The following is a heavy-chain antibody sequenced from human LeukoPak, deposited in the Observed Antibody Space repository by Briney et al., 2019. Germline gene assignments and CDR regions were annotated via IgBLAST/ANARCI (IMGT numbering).Heavy chain of an antibody. D-gene: IGHD6-13*01. Sequence: GASVKVSCKASGYTFTGYYMHWVRQAPGQGLEWMGWINPNSGGTNYAQKFQGWVTMTRDTSISTAYMELSRLRSDDTAVYYCARGDNSRILFGMDVWGQGTTVTVSS. CDR3: ARGDNSRILFGMDV. J-gene: IGHJ6*02. CDR1: GYTFTGYY. V-gene: IGHV1-2*04. CDR2: INPNSGGT.